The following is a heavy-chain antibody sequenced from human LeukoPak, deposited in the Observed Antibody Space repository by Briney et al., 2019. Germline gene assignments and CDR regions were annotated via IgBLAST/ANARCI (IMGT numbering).Heavy chain of an antibody. CDR3: ARGSYYDILTGYYRWYYFDY. CDR2: MNPNSGNT. V-gene: IGHV1-8*03. D-gene: IGHD3-9*01. CDR1: GYTFTGYY. Sequence: ASVKVSCKASGYTFTGYYMHWVRQAPGQGLEWMGWMNPNSGNTGYAQKFQGRVTITRNTSISTAYMELSSLRSEDTAVYYCARGSYYDILTGYYRWYYFDYWGQGTLVTVSS. J-gene: IGHJ4*02.